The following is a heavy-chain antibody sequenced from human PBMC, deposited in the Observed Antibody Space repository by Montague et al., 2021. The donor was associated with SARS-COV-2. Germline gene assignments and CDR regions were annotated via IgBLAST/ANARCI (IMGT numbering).Heavy chain of an antibody. D-gene: IGHD2-8*01. CDR2: ISYSGTT. J-gene: IGHJ2*01. CDR3: AGVPLMRGYWFLDL. Sequence: SETLSLTCSVSGASITSYYCIWTRQPPGKTLEWIGYISYSGTTTYNPSLESRLTISRDTSKNQFSLSLASVTAADTALYYCAGVPLMRGYWFLDLWGRGTLVSVSS. V-gene: IGHV4-59*13. CDR1: GASITSYY.